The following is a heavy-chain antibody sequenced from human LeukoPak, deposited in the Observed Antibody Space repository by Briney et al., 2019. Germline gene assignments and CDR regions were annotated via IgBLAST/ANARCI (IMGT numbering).Heavy chain of an antibody. CDR2: INHSGST. CDR3: ASLLDSSGYYSVPDY. Sequence: SETLSLICAVYGGSFSGYYWSWIRQPPGKGLEWIGEINHSGSTNYNPSLKSRVTISVDTSKNQFSLKLSSVTAADTAVYYCASLLDSSGYYSVPDYWGQGTLVTVSS. J-gene: IGHJ4*02. D-gene: IGHD3-22*01. CDR1: GGSFSGYY. V-gene: IGHV4-34*01.